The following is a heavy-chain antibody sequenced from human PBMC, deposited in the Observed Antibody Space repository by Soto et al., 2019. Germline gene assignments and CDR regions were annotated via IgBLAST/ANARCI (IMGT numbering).Heavy chain of an antibody. CDR3: ARLEKSSSSWNYGMDV. J-gene: IGHJ6*02. CDR2: IDPSDSYT. Sequence: GESLKISCKXSXYSFTSYWISWVRQMHGKGLEWMGRIDPSDSYTNYSPSFQGHVTISADKSISTAYLQWSSLKASDTAMYYCARLEKSSSSWNYGMDVWGQGTTVTVSS. V-gene: IGHV5-10-1*01. D-gene: IGHD6-13*01. CDR1: XYSFTSYW.